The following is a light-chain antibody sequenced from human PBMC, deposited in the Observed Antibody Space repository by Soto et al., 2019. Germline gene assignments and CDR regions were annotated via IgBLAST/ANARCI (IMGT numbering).Light chain of an antibody. CDR2: GAS. CDR3: QQYGSSPRT. CDR1: QSVSSTY. V-gene: IGKV3-20*01. J-gene: IGKJ1*01. Sequence: EIVLTQSPGTLSLFPGERATFSCRASQSVSSTYLAGYKKKPGQAPRLLIYGASNRDTGIPDMFSGSASGTDFTLTTSRLAPEDSAVYYCQQYGSSPRTIGQGTKVEL.